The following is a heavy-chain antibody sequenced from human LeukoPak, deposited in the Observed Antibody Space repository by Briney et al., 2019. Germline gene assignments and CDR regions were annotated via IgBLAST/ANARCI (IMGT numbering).Heavy chain of an antibody. CDR2: IYSGGST. CDR3: ARLGTLAASGNLDI. V-gene: IGHV3-66*01. Sequence: GGSLRLSCAASGFTVSSDYMSWVRQAPGKGLEWVSVIYSGGSTYYADSVKGRFTISRDNSKNTLYLQMNSLRAEDTAVYYCARLGTLAASGNLDIWGQGTLVTVSS. D-gene: IGHD1-26*01. CDR1: GFTVSSDY. J-gene: IGHJ4*01.